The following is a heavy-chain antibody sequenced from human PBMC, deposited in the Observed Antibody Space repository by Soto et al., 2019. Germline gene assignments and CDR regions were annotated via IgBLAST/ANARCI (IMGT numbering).Heavy chain of an antibody. Sequence: QVELVESGGGVVQPGRSLSVSCAASGFTFRSFTMHWVRXXXXXXXXXXXPVSYDGSKAYYADSVRGRFTISRDNSNNXLSLXXXSXXXXXXXXXXXXXXXXXXXXXXXXXXXXWGQGLRVTVSS. CDR3: XXXXXXXXXXXXXXXXX. CDR2: VSYDGSKA. CDR1: GFTFRSFT. J-gene: IGHJ5*02. V-gene: IGHV3-30*01.